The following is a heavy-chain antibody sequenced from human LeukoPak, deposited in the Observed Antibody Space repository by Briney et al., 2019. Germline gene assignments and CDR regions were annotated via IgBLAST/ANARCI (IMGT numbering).Heavy chain of an antibody. V-gene: IGHV3-66*01. CDR1: GFTISGSY. CDR3: ARGPGSSRSSAWLGY. CDR2: INSGGST. J-gene: IGHJ4*02. Sequence: GGSLRLSCAASGFTISGSYMNWVRQAPGKGLEWVPLINSGGSTYYADSVKDRFTISRDSSSNTLNLQMNSLRAEDTAVYYCARGPGSSRSSAWLGYWGQGTLVTVSS. D-gene: IGHD5-12*01.